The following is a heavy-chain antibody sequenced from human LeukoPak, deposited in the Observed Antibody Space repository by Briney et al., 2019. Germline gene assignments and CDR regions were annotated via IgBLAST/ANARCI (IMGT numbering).Heavy chain of an antibody. V-gene: IGHV3-48*01. Sequence: GGSPRLSCAASGFTFSSYSMNWVRQAPGKGLEWVSYISSSSSTIYYADSVKGRFTISRDNAKNSLYLQMNSLRAEDTAVYYCARVRGYSYSDYWGQGTLVTVSS. J-gene: IGHJ4*02. D-gene: IGHD5-18*01. CDR3: ARVRGYSYSDY. CDR2: ISSSSSTI. CDR1: GFTFSSYS.